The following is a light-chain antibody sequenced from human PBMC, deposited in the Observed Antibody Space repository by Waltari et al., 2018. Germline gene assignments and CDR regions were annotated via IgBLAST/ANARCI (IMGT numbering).Light chain of an antibody. CDR1: QSLVFVDGNTY. V-gene: IGKV2-30*01. Sequence: VLAQSPLSLSVTLGQPASISCMSSQSLVFVDGNTYLNWLQQRPGQSPRPLIYNVSNRESGVPDRFTGSGSGTYFTLTVSRVEAEDVGLYYCVQGTGWPWTFGQGTKVEIK. CDR3: VQGTGWPWT. CDR2: NVS. J-gene: IGKJ1*01.